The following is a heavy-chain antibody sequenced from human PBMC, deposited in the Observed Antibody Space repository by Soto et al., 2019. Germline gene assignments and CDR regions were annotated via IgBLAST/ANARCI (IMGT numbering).Heavy chain of an antibody. CDR1: GGSISTYY. CDR2: IYYIGST. D-gene: IGHD2-15*01. Sequence: SETLSLTCTVSGGSISTYYWSWIRQPPGKGLEWIGYIYYIGSTNYNPSLKSRVIMSVDTSKNQFSLKLNSVSAADTAVYYCARRYCGGDSCYSSFDYWGQGILVTVSS. J-gene: IGHJ4*01. V-gene: IGHV4-59*08. CDR3: ARRYCGGDSCYSSFDY.